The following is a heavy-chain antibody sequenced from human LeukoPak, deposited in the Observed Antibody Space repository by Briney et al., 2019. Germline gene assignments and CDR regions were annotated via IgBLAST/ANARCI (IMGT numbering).Heavy chain of an antibody. Sequence: ASVKVSCKASGYTFTGYYMHWVRQAPGQGLEWMGWINPNSGGTNYAQKFQGRVTMTRDTSISTAYMELGRLRSDDTAVYYCARAPPRRYYYDSSGYLWYWGQGTLVTVSS. CDR2: INPNSGGT. CDR1: GYTFTGYY. D-gene: IGHD3-22*01. V-gene: IGHV1-2*02. CDR3: ARAPPRRYYYDSSGYLWY. J-gene: IGHJ4*02.